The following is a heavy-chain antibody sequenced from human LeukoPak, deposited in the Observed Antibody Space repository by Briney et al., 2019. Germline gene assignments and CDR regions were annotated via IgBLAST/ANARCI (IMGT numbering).Heavy chain of an antibody. D-gene: IGHD3-22*01. V-gene: IGHV3-21*01. J-gene: IGHJ4*02. CDR2: ISRSGSYI. CDR3: ARDPDSRGTEPPFFDH. CDR1: GFDITAYT. Sequence: GASLRLSCSGSGFDITAYTVAWVRQVPGKSLEWVSSISRSGSYIHYAPSLRGRITISRDNAKRSVYLQMRSLRADDTAVYYCARDPDSRGTEPPFFDHWGRGTLVTVSS.